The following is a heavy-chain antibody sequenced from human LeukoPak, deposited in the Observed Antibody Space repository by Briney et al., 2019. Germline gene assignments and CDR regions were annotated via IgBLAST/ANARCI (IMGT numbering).Heavy chain of an antibody. J-gene: IGHJ2*01. CDR2: ISSSSNTI. CDR1: GFTFSSYS. D-gene: IGHD7-27*01. V-gene: IGHV3-48*04. Sequence: GGSLRLSCAASGFTFSSYSMNWVRQAPGKGLEWVSYISSSSNTIYYADSVKGRFTISRDTAKNTLYLQMTDLGAEDTALYYCVRGLSGVSAWYFDLWGRGTLVTVSS. CDR3: VRGLSGVSAWYFDL.